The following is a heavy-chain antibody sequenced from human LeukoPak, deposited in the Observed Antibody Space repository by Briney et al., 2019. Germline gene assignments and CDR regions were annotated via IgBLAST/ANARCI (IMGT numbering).Heavy chain of an antibody. CDR2: ISSDGWST. CDR1: GFIFSSHW. V-gene: IGHV3-74*01. J-gene: IGHJ4*02. D-gene: IGHD6-13*01. CDR3: ARVSRFPGIASDY. Sequence: GGSLRLSCAPSGFIFSSHWMHWGRQAPGEGLVWVSRISSDGWSTSYADSVKGRFTASRDNAKSTLYLQMNRLRAEDTAVYYCARVSRFPGIASDYWGQGTLVTVSS.